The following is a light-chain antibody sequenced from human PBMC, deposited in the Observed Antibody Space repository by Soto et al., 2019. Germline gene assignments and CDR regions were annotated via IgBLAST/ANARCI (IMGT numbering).Light chain of an antibody. CDR3: QQYGRSPPYT. V-gene: IGKV3-20*01. CDR1: QSVSNNY. Sequence: EVVLTQSPGTLSLSPGERATLSCRASQSVSNNYFAWYQQKPGQAPRLLIFGSSDRATGIPDRFSGSGSGTDFTLSISSLEPEDVAVYYWQQYGRSPPYTLGQGTKLEIK. J-gene: IGKJ2*01. CDR2: GSS.